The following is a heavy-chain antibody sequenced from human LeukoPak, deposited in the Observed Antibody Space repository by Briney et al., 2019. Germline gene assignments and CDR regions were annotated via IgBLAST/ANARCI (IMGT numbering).Heavy chain of an antibody. J-gene: IGHJ4*02. CDR2: ISYSGST. Sequence: SETLSLTCAASGDSISSSNYYWGWIRQSPGKGLEWIGSISYSGSTYYNPSLKSRVTISVDTSKNQFSLKLTSVTAADTAVYFCARHPTARLVRADYWGQGTLVTVSS. CDR1: GDSISSSNYY. V-gene: IGHV4-39*01. D-gene: IGHD6-19*01. CDR3: ARHPTARLVRADY.